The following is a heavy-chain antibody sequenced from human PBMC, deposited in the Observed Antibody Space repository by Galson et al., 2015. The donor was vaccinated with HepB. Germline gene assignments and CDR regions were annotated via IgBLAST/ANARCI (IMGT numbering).Heavy chain of an antibody. V-gene: IGHV3-66*01. CDR1: GFTVSSNY. J-gene: IGHJ4*02. CDR3: ARTLAAAPFDY. CDR2: IYSGGST. Sequence: SLRLSCAASGFTVSSNYMSWVRQAPGKGLEWVSVIYSGGSTYYADSVKGRFTISRDNSKNTLYLQMNSLRAEDTAVYYCARTLAAAPFDYWGQGTLVTVSS. D-gene: IGHD6-13*01.